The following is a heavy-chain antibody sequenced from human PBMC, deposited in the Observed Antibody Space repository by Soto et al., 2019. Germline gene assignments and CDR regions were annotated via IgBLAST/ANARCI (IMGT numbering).Heavy chain of an antibody. J-gene: IGHJ2*01. V-gene: IGHV4-59*11. Sequence: QVRLEESGPGLVKPSETLSLTCNVSGASIIKHYWSWIRQPPGRALEWVAFVHYSGTTNYNPSLESRVFISVDKSKHQFSLKVTSVTAADTAVYFCARSSDYGSYFDICGRGTLVTVSS. CDR3: ARSSDYGSYFDI. CDR2: VHYSGTT. CDR1: GASIIKHY. D-gene: IGHD4-17*01.